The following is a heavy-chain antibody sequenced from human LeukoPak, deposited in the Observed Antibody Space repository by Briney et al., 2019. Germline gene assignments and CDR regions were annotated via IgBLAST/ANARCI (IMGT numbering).Heavy chain of an antibody. D-gene: IGHD7-27*01. CDR1: GFTFSSYW. J-gene: IGHJ4*02. CDR3: TTGNWGPH. Sequence: PGGSLRLSCAASGFTFSSYWMNWARQAPGKGLEWVGRIKRKTDGGTTDYAAPVKGRFTISRDDSKNTLYLQMNSLKTEDTAVYYCTTGNWGPHWGQGTLVTGSS. CDR2: IKRKTDGGTT. V-gene: IGHV3-15*07.